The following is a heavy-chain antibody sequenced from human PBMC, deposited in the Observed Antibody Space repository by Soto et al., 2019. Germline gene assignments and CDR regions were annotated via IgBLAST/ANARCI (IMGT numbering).Heavy chain of an antibody. D-gene: IGHD6-19*01. V-gene: IGHV4-30-2*01. CDR3: AGMPYTSGLRFDP. Sequence: SETLSLTCNMSGDSYSISTYSWSWIRQPPGKALQWIGFIYQSGVTSYNPSLASRVSISLDRSNNQCSLKLKSVTAADTAVYFCAGMPYTSGLRFDPWGPGTLVTVPQ. J-gene: IGHJ5*02. CDR2: IYQSGVT. CDR1: GDSYSISTYS.